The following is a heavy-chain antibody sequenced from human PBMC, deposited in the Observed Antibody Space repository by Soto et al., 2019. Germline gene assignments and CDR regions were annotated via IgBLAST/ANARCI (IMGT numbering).Heavy chain of an antibody. CDR2: ISYDGSNK. Sequence: QVQLVESGGGVVQPGRSLRLSCAASGFTFSSYAMHWVRQAPGKGLEWVAVISYDGSNKYYADSVKGRFTISRDNSKKTLYLQMNTLRAADTAVDCCAMEGVGSSVASRFDLWGRGTLVTVSS. CDR1: GFTFSSYA. V-gene: IGHV3-30-3*01. CDR3: AMEGVGSSVASRFDL. D-gene: IGHD5-12*01. J-gene: IGHJ2*01.